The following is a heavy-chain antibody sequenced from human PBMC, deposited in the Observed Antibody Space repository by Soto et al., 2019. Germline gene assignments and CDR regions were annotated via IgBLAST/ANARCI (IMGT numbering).Heavy chain of an antibody. Sequence: GESLKISCKGSGYSFTSYWIGWVRQMPGKGLEWMGIIYPGDSDTRYSPSFQGQVTISADKSISTAYLQWSSLKASDTAMYYCARCSLRQPTMKYGMDVWGQGTTVTVSS. D-gene: IGHD3-3*01. CDR2: IYPGDSDT. CDR3: ARCSLRQPTMKYGMDV. J-gene: IGHJ6*02. CDR1: GYSFTSYW. V-gene: IGHV5-51*01.